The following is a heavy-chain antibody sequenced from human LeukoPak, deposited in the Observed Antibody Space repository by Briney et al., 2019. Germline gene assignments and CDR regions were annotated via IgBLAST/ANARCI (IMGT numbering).Heavy chain of an antibody. D-gene: IGHD5-24*01. Sequence: ASVKVSCKASGYTFTSYGISWVRQAPGQGLEWMGWISAYNGNTNYAQKLQGRVTMTTDTSTSTAYMELRSLRSDDTAMYYCARDGGRWLQFNMPFDYWGQGTLVTVSS. CDR1: GYTFTSYG. CDR2: ISAYNGNT. CDR3: ARDGGRWLQFNMPFDY. V-gene: IGHV1-18*01. J-gene: IGHJ4*02.